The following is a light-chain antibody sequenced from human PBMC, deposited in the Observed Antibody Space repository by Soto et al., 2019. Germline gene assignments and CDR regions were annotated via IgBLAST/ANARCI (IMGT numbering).Light chain of an antibody. CDR3: SSXXINSRV. J-gene: IGLJ3*02. CDR2: DVS. V-gene: IGLV2-14*01. CDR1: SSDIGGYNY. Sequence: QSVLTQPASVSGSPGQSITISCTGTSSDIGGYNYVSWYQQHPGKAPKLMIYDVSNRPSGVSNRFSGSKSGNTASLTISGLQAXDXXDYYCSSXXINSRVFGGGTKVTVL.